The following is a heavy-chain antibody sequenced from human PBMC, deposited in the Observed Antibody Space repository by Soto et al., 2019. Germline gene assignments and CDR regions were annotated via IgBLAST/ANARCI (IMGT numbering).Heavy chain of an antibody. CDR1: DDTISTGGYS. CDR2: TYHSGNP. V-gene: IGHV4-30-2*01. J-gene: IGHJ5*02. D-gene: IGHD3-10*01. CDR3: ARKYYYRSGTYFAWFDP. Sequence: SEIQSLTCGVSDDTISTGGYSWAWIRQPPGKALEWIGHTYHSGNPYYNPSLKSRVNISVDTPRNQFSLKLSSVTAADTAVYFCARKYYYRSGTYFAWFDPWGQGILVTVSS.